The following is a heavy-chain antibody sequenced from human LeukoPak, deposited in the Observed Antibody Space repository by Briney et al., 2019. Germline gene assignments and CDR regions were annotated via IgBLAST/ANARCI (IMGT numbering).Heavy chain of an antibody. CDR3: TTSPLGYCSSTSCLGVFDY. CDR2: IKSKTDGGTT. CDR1: GFTFSNAW. V-gene: IGHV3-15*01. J-gene: IGHJ4*02. D-gene: IGHD2-2*01. Sequence: PGGSLRLSCAASGFTFSNAWMSWVRQAPGKGLEWVGRIKSKTDGGTTDYAAPVKGRFTISRDDSKNTLYLQMNSLKTEDTAVYYCTTSPLGYCSSTSCLGVFDYWGQGTLVTVSS.